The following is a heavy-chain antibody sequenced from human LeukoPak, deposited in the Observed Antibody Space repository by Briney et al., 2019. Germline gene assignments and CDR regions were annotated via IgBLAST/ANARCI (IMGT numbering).Heavy chain of an antibody. Sequence: GASVKVSCKASGGTFSSYAISWVRQAPGQGLEWMGGIIPIFGTANYAQKFQGRVTITADESTSTAYMELSSLISEDTAVYYCATETGYCTGGSCYPSYYYGMDVWGPGTTVTVSS. CDR1: GGTFSSYA. V-gene: IGHV1-69*13. CDR2: IIPIFGTA. CDR3: ATETGYCTGGSCYPSYYYGMDV. J-gene: IGHJ6*02. D-gene: IGHD2-15*01.